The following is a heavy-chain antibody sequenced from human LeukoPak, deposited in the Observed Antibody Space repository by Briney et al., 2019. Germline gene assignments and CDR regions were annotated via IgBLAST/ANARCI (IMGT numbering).Heavy chain of an antibody. Sequence: QSGGSLRLSCAASGFTFSSYGMHWVRQAPGKGLGWVAVIWYDGSNKYYADSVKGRFTISRDNSKNTLYLQMNSLRAEDTAVYYCARARHSSGWYEGDFDYWGQGTLVTVSS. CDR3: ARARHSSGWYEGDFDY. V-gene: IGHV3-33*01. CDR1: GFTFSSYG. J-gene: IGHJ4*02. D-gene: IGHD6-19*01. CDR2: IWYDGSNK.